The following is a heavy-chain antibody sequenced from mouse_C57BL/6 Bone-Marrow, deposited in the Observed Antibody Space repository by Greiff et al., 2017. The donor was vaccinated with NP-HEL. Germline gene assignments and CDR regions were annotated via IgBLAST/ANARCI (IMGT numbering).Heavy chain of an antibody. CDR1: GFNIKDDY. Sequence: VQLQQSGVELVRPGASVKLSCTASGFNIKDDYMHWVKQRPEQGLEWIGWIDPENGDTEYASKFQGKATITADTSSNTAYLQLSSLTSEDTAVYYCTVVSGYFDYWGQGTTLTVSS. D-gene: IGHD3-1*01. V-gene: IGHV14-4*01. J-gene: IGHJ2*01. CDR2: IDPENGDT. CDR3: TVVSGYFDY.